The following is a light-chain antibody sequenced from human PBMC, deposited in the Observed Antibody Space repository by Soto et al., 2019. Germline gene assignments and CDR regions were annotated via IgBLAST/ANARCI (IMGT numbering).Light chain of an antibody. V-gene: IGKV3D-20*02. Sequence: EIVLTQSPGTLSLSPGERATLSCRASQSVTSSYLAWYQQKPGQAPRRLIYGASIRATGIPDRFSGSGSGTDFTLTISRLEPEDFALYFCQQRSNWPPITFGPGTKVDIK. CDR2: GAS. CDR1: QSVTSSY. CDR3: QQRSNWPPIT. J-gene: IGKJ3*01.